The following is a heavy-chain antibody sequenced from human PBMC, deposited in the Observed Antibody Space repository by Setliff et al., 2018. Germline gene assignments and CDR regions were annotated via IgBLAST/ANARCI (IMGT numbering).Heavy chain of an antibody. Sequence: GGSLRLSCTASGLSYSNYWVSWIRQAPGKGLEWLSYISTGSSIIYYADSVKGRSTISRDNSKNSVYLQLNGLRAEDTAVYYCARDGDYGDYERYYFDYWGQGTLVTVSS. D-gene: IGHD4-17*01. J-gene: IGHJ4*02. CDR1: GLSYSNYW. V-gene: IGHV3-11*04. CDR3: ARDGDYGDYERYYFDY. CDR2: ISTGSSII.